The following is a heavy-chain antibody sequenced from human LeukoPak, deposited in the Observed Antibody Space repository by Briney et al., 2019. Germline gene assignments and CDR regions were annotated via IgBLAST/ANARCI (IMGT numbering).Heavy chain of an antibody. V-gene: IGHV4-39*07. Sequence: SETLSLTCIVSGGSISSSSHYWAWIRQAPGKGFEWIGSIFYTGSTYYNPSLRSRVSMDTSKKQFSLRLSSVTAADTATYYCARVVATIHYYYYGMDVWGPGTTVTVSS. CDR3: ARVVATIHYYYYGMDV. CDR1: GGSISSSSHY. CDR2: IFYTGST. D-gene: IGHD5-24*01. J-gene: IGHJ6*02.